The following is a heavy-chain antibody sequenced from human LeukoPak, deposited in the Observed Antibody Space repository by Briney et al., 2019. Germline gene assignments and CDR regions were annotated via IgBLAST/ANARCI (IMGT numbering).Heavy chain of an antibody. J-gene: IGHJ4*02. D-gene: IGHD4-11*01. Sequence: SETLSLTCAVYGGSFSGYYWSWIRQPPGKGLEWIEEINHSGSTNYNPSLKSRATISVDTSKNQFSLKLSSVTAADTAVYYCARGLSAVTLSDYFDYWGQGTLVTVSS. V-gene: IGHV4-34*01. CDR3: ARGLSAVTLSDYFDY. CDR2: INHSGST. CDR1: GGSFSGYY.